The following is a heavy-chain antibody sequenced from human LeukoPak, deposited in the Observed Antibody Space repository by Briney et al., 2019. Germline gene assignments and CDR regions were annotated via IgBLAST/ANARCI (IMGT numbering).Heavy chain of an antibody. D-gene: IGHD3-22*01. V-gene: IGHV1-18*01. CDR3: ARNYDSSKDGNDY. CDR2: ISSYNGKT. CDR1: GYRFTSYS. J-gene: IGHJ4*02. Sequence: ASVTVSCTASGYRFTSYSISWVRQAPGQGLEGVGWISSYNGKTNYGKNVQGRVTMTTDTSTSTAYMELRSLRSDDTAIYYCARNYDSSKDGNDYWGQGTLVTVSS.